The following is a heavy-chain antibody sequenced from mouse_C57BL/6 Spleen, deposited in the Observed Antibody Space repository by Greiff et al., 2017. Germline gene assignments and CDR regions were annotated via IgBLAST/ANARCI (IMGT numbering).Heavy chain of an antibody. D-gene: IGHD2-2*01. J-gene: IGHJ2*01. V-gene: IGHV5-9*01. CDR1: GFTFSSYT. CDR2: ISGGGGNT. CDR3: ARQMVTTYFDY. Sequence: VQLKESGGGLVKPGGSLKLSCAASGFTFSSYTMSWVRQTPEKRLEWVATISGGGGNTYYPDSVKGRFTISRDNAKNTLYLQMSSLRSEDTALYYCARQMVTTYFDYWGQGTTLTVSS.